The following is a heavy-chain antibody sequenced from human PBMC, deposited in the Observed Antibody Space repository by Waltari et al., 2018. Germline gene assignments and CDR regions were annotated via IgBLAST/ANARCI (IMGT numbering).Heavy chain of an antibody. CDR3: TGYNYDSDLDY. J-gene: IGHJ4*02. D-gene: IGHD5-12*01. CDR1: RYTLTELS. CDR2: DGPEDGET. V-gene: IGHV1-24*01. Sequence: QVQLVQSGAEVKKPGASVKVSCKVSRYTLTELSMHWVRQSPGKGLEWMGGDGPEDGETIYGQKCQGRVTMTEDTSTDTAYMELSSLRSEDTAVYYCTGYNYDSDLDYWGQGTLVTVSS.